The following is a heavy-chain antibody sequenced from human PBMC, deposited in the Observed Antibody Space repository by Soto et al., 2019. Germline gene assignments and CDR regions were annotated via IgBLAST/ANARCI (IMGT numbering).Heavy chain of an antibody. CDR2: IITFNGKA. CDR1: GYTFSDYG. D-gene: IGHD1-1*01. V-gene: IGHV1-18*01. Sequence: ASVKVSCKTSGYTFSDYGASWVRQAPGQGLQWMGWIITFNGKANYAQNFQGRVTITADESTSTAYMELTSLRFDDAAVYYCARDRRRNLWFDPWGQGTLVTVSS. J-gene: IGHJ5*02. CDR3: ARDRRRNLWFDP.